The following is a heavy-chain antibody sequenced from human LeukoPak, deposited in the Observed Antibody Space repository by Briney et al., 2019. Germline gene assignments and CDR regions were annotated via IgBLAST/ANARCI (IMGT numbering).Heavy chain of an antibody. V-gene: IGHV1-46*01. D-gene: IGHD6-19*01. CDR1: GYTFTNYF. Sequence: GASVKVSCKASGYTFTNYFMHWVRQAPGQGLEWMGIINPSGNSTIYAQKFQDRVTMTSDTSTSTVYMDLRSLTFEDTAVYYCARVDSSGSPYDYWGQGTLVTVSS. CDR3: ARVDSSGSPYDY. CDR2: INPSGNST. J-gene: IGHJ4*02.